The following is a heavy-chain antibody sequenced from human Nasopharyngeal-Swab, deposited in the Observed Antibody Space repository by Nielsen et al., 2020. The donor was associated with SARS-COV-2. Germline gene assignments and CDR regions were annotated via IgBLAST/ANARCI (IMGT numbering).Heavy chain of an antibody. D-gene: IGHD6-13*01. CDR1: GFTFRSHD. V-gene: IGHV3-23*01. CDR2: ISGSGGST. CDR3: ANRRGSSWHPYCFDY. Sequence: GESLKISCAASGFTFRSHDMTWVRQAPGKGLEWVSTISGSGGSTNYADSVKGRFTISRDNSENTLYLQMNSLRAEDTAVYYCANRRGSSWHPYCFDYWGQGTLVT. J-gene: IGHJ4*02.